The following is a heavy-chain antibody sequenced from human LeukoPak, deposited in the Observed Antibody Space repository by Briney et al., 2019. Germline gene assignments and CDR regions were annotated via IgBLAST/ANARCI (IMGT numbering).Heavy chain of an antibody. J-gene: IGHJ2*01. Sequence: PGGSLRLSCAAPGFTFSSYWMSWVRQAPGKGLEWVANIKQDGSEKYYVDSVKGRFTIPRDNAKNSLYLQMNSLRAEDTAVYYCARERGEILRYFDWLPSWYFDLWGRGTLVTVSS. D-gene: IGHD3-9*01. CDR3: ARERGEILRYFDWLPSWYFDL. CDR2: IKQDGSEK. CDR1: GFTFSSYW. V-gene: IGHV3-7*03.